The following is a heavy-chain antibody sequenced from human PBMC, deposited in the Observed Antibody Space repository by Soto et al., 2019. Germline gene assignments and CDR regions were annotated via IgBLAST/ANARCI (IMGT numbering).Heavy chain of an antibody. CDR1: GYTFTSYG. V-gene: IGHV1-18*01. J-gene: IGHJ3*02. CDR3: ARDRDNSSGYYSEAFDI. D-gene: IGHD3-22*01. CDR2: ISAYNGNT. Sequence: ASVKVSCKASGYTFTSYGISWVRQAPGQGLEWMGWISAYNGNTNYAQKLQGRVTMTTDTSTSTAYMELRSLRSDDTAVYYCARDRDNSSGYYSEAFDIWGQGTMVPASS.